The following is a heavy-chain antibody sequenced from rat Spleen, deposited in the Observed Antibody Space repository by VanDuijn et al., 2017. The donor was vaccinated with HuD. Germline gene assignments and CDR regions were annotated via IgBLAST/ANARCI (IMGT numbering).Heavy chain of an antibody. CDR1: GFTFSDYN. V-gene: IGHV5-7*01. D-gene: IGHD2-1*01. J-gene: IGHJ2*01. CDR2: ITPSGNIT. Sequence: EVQLVESGGGLVQPGRSLKLSCAASGFTFSDYNMAWVRQAPKKGLEWVASITPSGNITYYRDAGKGRFTVSRDNAKSTLYLQMDSLRSEDTATYYCARRYDFDYWGQGVMVTVSS. CDR3: ARRYDFDY.